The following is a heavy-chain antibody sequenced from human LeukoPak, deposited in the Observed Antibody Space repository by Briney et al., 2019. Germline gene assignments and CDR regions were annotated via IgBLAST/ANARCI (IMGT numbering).Heavy chain of an antibody. Sequence: ASVKDSCKASGYTFTSYGISWVRQAPGQGLEWMGWISAYNGNTNYAQELQGRVTMTTDTSTSTAYMELRSLRSDDTAVYYCARDKGYGDYGHYFDYWGQGTLVTVSS. CDR3: ARDKGYGDYGHYFDY. J-gene: IGHJ4*02. V-gene: IGHV1-18*01. CDR1: GYTFTSYG. CDR2: ISAYNGNT. D-gene: IGHD4-17*01.